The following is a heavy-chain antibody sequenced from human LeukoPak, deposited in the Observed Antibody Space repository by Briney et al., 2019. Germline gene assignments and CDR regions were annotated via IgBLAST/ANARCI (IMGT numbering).Heavy chain of an antibody. CDR1: GYTFTGYY. Sequence: GASVKVSCKASGYTFTGYYMHRVRQAPGQGLEWMGRINPNSGGTNYAQKFQGRVTMTRDTSISTAYMELSRLRSDDTAVYYCARALPRYYYDSSGYPDYWGQGTLVTVSS. CDR3: ARALPRYYYDSSGYPDY. J-gene: IGHJ4*02. V-gene: IGHV1-2*06. D-gene: IGHD3-22*01. CDR2: INPNSGGT.